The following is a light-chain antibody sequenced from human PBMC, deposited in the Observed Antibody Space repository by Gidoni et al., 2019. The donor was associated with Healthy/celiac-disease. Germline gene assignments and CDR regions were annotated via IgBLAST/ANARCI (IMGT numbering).Light chain of an antibody. Sequence: DIQMTPSPSSLSASVGDRVTITCRASHGISNYLAWYQQKPGKVPKLLIYAASTLQSGLPSRFSGSGFGTDFTLTISSLQPEDVAIYYCQKYNSAPRTFGQGTKVEIK. CDR3: QKYNSAPRT. CDR2: AAS. V-gene: IGKV1-27*01. J-gene: IGKJ1*01. CDR1: HGISNY.